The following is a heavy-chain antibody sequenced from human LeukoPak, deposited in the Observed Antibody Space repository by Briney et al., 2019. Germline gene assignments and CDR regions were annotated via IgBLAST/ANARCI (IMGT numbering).Heavy chain of an antibody. J-gene: IGHJ3*02. D-gene: IGHD1-7*01. CDR3: VTRPDGRGTVPTENSPFDI. CDR1: GGSISSYS. CDR2: IYTSGST. Sequence: KTSETLSLTCTVSGGSISSYSWAWIRQPAGKGLEWIGRIYTSGSTNSNPSLRGRVTMSLDTSKNQLFLRLRSVTAADTAVYYCVTRPDGRGTVPTENSPFDIWGQGTVVTVSS. V-gene: IGHV4-4*07.